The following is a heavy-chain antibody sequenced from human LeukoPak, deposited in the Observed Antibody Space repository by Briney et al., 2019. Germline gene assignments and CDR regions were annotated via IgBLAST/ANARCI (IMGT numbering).Heavy chain of an antibody. Sequence: SETLCLTCTVSGGSISGYYWSWIRQPPGKGLEWIGYIYYTGSTNYNPSLKSRVIISVNTSKNQFSLKVSSVTAADTAVYYCVRSKSGTYGWFDPWGQGILVTVSS. J-gene: IGHJ5*02. CDR1: GGSISGYY. V-gene: IGHV4-59*01. D-gene: IGHD4-17*01. CDR3: VRSKSGTYGWFDP. CDR2: IYYTGST.